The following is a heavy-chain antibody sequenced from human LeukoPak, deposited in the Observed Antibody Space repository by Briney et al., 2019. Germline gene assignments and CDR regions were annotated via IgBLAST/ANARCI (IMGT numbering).Heavy chain of an antibody. V-gene: IGHV3-7*01. CDR2: MKEDGSEK. J-gene: IGHJ6*02. Sequence: PGGSLRLSCAASGLTFSNYWMSWVRQAPGKGLEWAATMKEDGSEKYYVDSVKGRFTISRDNAKNSLYLQMNSLRAEDTAVYYCARALLSYYGSGSYYNPYYYYGMDVWGQGTTVTVSS. CDR1: GLTFSNYW. CDR3: ARALLSYYGSGSYYNPYYYYGMDV. D-gene: IGHD3-10*01.